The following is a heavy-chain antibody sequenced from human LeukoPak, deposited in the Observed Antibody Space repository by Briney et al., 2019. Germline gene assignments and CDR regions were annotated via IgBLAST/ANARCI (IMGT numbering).Heavy chain of an antibody. V-gene: IGHV1-8*01. CDR2: MNPNSGNT. J-gene: IGHJ5*02. CDR3: ARAGRITMVRGVIRYNWFDP. CDR1: GYTFTSYD. D-gene: IGHD3-10*01. Sequence: ASVKVSCKASGYTFTSYDINWVRQATGQGLEWMGWMNPNSGNTGYAQKFQGRVTMTRNTSISTAYMELSSLRSEDTAVYYCARAGRITMVRGVIRYNWFDPWGQGTLVTVSP.